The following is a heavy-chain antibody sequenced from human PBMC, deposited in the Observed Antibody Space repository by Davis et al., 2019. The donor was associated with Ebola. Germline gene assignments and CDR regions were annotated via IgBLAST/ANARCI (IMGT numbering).Heavy chain of an antibody. V-gene: IGHV3-7*01. Sequence: GESLKIPCAASGFTFSSYWMSWVRQAPGKGLEWVANIKQDGSEKYYVDSVKGRFTASRDNAKNSLYLEMNSLRTEDTAVYYCTRVDCVSATCWLDHWGQGTLVTVSS. J-gene: IGHJ4*02. CDR3: TRVDCVSATCWLDH. D-gene: IGHD2-2*01. CDR2: IKQDGSEK. CDR1: GFTFSSYW.